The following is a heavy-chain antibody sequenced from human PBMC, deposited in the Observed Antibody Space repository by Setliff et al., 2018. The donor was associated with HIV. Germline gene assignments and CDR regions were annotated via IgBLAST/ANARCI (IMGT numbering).Heavy chain of an antibody. J-gene: IGHJ4*02. Sequence: KASETLSLTCSVSGGSVNSGNYHWAWTRQPAGKGLEWIGHIYTSGSPHYKSSLMSRLTISLDTSRNQFSLKLTSVTAADSATYYCARWVYNSAWSLDYWGQGTLVTVSS. CDR1: GGSVNSGNYH. V-gene: IGHV4-61*09. D-gene: IGHD6-19*01. CDR3: ARWVYNSAWSLDY. CDR2: IYTSGSP.